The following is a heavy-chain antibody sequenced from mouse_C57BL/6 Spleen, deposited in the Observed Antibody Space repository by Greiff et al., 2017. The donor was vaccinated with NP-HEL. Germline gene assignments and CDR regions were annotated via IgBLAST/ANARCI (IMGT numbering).Heavy chain of an antibody. CDR2: IYPRSGNT. V-gene: IGHV1-81*01. CDR1: GYTFTSYG. CDR3: ARSDYGSFAY. D-gene: IGHD2-2*01. J-gene: IGHJ3*01. Sequence: VMLVESGAELARPGASVKLSCKASGYTFTSYGISWVKQRTGQGLEWIGEIYPRSGNTYYNEKFKGKATLTADKSSSTAYMELRSLTSEDSAVYFCARSDYGSFAYWGQGTLVTVSA.